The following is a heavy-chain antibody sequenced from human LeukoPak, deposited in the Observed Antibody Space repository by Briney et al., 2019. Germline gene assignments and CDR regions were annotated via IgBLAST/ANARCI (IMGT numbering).Heavy chain of an antibody. CDR3: ARVPDPELLNAHGGMVRGVSNWFDP. CDR1: GGSISSSSYY. V-gene: IGHV4-39*01. D-gene: IGHD3-10*01. CDR2: IYYSGST. J-gene: IGHJ5*02. Sequence: SETLSLTCTVSGGSISSSSYYWGWIRQPPGKGLEWIGSIYYSGSTYYNPSLKSRVTISVDTSKNQFSLKLSSVTAADTAVYYCARVPDPELLNAHGGMVRGVSNWFDPWGQGTLVTVSS.